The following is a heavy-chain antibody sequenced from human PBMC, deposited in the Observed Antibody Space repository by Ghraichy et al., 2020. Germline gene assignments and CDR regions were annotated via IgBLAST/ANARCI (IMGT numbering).Heavy chain of an antibody. J-gene: IGHJ4*02. CDR1: GGSISSSSYY. V-gene: IGHV4-39*07. CDR2: IYYSGST. D-gene: IGHD2-15*01. Sequence: SETLSLTCTVSGGSISSSSYYWGWIRQPPGKGLEWIGSIYYSGSTYYNPSLKSRVTISVDTSKNQFSLKLSSVTAADTAVYYCARDLYCVGGSCPYYFDYWGQGTLVTVSS. CDR3: ARDLYCVGGSCPYYFDY.